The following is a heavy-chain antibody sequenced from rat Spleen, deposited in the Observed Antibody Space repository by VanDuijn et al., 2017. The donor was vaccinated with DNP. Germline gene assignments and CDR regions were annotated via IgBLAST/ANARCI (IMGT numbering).Heavy chain of an antibody. D-gene: IGHD1-7*01. CDR1: GFSFNNYW. J-gene: IGHJ2*01. V-gene: IGHV5-31*01. CDR3: ARQVWAFDY. Sequence: EVQLVGSDGGLVQPGRSLKLSCVASGFSFNNYWMSWIRQAPGKGLEWVASITNTGGSIYYRDSVKGRFSISRDKAKSTLYLQMDSLRSEDTATYYCARQVWAFDYWGQGVMVTVSS. CDR2: ITNTGGSI.